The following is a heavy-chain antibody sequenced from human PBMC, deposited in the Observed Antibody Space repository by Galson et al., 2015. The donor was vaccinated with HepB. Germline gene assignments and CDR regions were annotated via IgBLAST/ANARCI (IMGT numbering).Heavy chain of an antibody. J-gene: IGHJ6*02. CDR1: GFTFSSYS. CDR2: ISSSSSTI. CDR3: ARDLWRPTTVTTYYYYGMDV. Sequence: LRLSCAASGFTFSSYSMNWVRQAPGKGLEWVSYISSSSSTIYYADSVKGRFTISRDNAKNSLYLQMNSLRDEDTAVYYCARDLWRPTTVTTYYYYGMDVWGQGTTVTVSS. D-gene: IGHD4-17*01. V-gene: IGHV3-48*02.